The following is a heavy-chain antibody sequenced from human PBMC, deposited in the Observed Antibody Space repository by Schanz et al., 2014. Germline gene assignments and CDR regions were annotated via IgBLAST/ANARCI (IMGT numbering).Heavy chain of an antibody. CDR1: GFTFNNYD. CDR2: ISGGGGSA. J-gene: IGHJ6*02. Sequence: EVQLVESGGGLVQPGGSLRLSCAASGFTFNNYDMNWVRLVPGKGLECVSGISGGGGSAYYADSVKGRFTISRDNSKNTLYLQMNSLRAEDTAVYYCAKDLVVVPAAMGGMDVWGQGTTVTVSS. D-gene: IGHD2-2*01. V-gene: IGHV3-23*04. CDR3: AKDLVVVPAAMGGMDV.